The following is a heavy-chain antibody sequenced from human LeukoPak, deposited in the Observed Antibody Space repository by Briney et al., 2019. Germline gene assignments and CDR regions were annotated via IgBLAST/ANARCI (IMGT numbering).Heavy chain of an antibody. CDR3: ARDRYYYDGIDYPYSDAFDI. CDR1: GYTFTGYY. Sequence: APVKVSRKASGYTFTGYYMHWVRQAPGQGLEWMGWINPNSGGTNYAQKFQGRVTMTRDTSISTAYMELSRLRSDDTAVYYCARDRYYYDGIDYPYSDAFDIWGQGTMVIVSA. D-gene: IGHD3-22*01. CDR2: INPNSGGT. V-gene: IGHV1-2*02. J-gene: IGHJ3*02.